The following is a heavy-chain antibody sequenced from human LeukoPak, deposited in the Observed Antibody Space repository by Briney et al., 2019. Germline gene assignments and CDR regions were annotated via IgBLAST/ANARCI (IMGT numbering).Heavy chain of an antibody. CDR1: GFTFSRYW. J-gene: IGHJ3*02. Sequence: GGSLRLSCAASGFTFSRYWMHWVRQAPGKGLEWVSGITARADSTYYADSVKGRFTISRDNSKNTVYLEMNSLRAEDTAVYHCAKHQLKGDSPYGMWGQGTMVTVSS. D-gene: IGHD2-21*02. CDR3: AKHQLKGDSPYGM. V-gene: IGHV3-23*01. CDR2: ITARADST.